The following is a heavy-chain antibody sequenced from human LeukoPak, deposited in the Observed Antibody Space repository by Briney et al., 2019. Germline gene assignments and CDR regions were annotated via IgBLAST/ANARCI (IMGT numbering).Heavy chain of an antibody. D-gene: IGHD5-24*01. CDR1: GGSIGAYF. J-gene: IGHJ4*02. V-gene: IGHV4-59*01. Sequence: TETLLLTCSVSGGSIGAYFWTWIRQPPGKGLEWLGSNSCSRGPNYNPSLKGRLTISLHPSHNQFSLGQSSITAPDPAVLYYGRDSGDGYGRVYFDLWGQGTLVTVSS. CDR3: GRDSGDGYGRVYFDL. CDR2: NSCSRGP.